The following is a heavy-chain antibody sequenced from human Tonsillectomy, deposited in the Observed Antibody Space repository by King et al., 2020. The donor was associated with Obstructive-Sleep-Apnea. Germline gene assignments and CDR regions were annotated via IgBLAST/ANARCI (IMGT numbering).Heavy chain of an antibody. CDR1: GASISSYC. V-gene: IGHV4-4*07. D-gene: IGHD1-26*01. CDR3: ARGTAIVGATSRAFDI. CDR2: MYTSGST. J-gene: IGHJ3*02. Sequence: MQLQESGPGLVKPSETLSLTCTFSGASISSYCWSWVRQSAGKGLEWIGRMYTSGSTNYNPSLKSRVTMSGDTSKNQFSLKLNSVTAADTAVYYCARGTAIVGATSRAFDIWGQGTKVTVSS.